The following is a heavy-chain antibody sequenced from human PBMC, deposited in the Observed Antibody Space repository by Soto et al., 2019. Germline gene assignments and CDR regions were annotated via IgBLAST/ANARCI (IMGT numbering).Heavy chain of an antibody. CDR3: ARGSTYYYDSSGYYWGDWFAP. V-gene: IGHV1-2*02. J-gene: IGHJ5*02. Sequence: QVQLVQSGAEVKTPGASVKVSCKASGYTFTGYYMHWVRQAPGQGLVWMGWINPNSGGTNYAQKFQGRVTLTRYTSISTAYMELSMLRSDDTAVYYCARGSTYYYDSSGYYWGDWFAPWGQGTLVTVAS. CDR1: GYTFTGYY. D-gene: IGHD3-22*01. CDR2: INPNSGGT.